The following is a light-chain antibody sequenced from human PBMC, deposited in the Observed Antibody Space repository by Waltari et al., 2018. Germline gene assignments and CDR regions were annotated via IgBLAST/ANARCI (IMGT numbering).Light chain of an antibody. Sequence: EIVMTQSPATLSVSPGERATLSCRASQSINSNLAGYQQKPGQAPGLLIYGASTRATGIPARFSGSGSGTEFTLTINSLQSEDFAVYSCQQYNNWRSTFGGGTKVEIK. CDR2: GAS. J-gene: IGKJ4*01. CDR1: QSINSN. V-gene: IGKV3-15*01. CDR3: QQYNNWRST.